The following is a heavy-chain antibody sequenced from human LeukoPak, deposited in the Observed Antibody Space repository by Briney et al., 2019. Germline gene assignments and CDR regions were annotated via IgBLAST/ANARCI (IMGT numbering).Heavy chain of an antibody. D-gene: IGHD3-3*01. V-gene: IGHV3-21*01. CDR3: ASKDFWSGYRH. CDR1: GFTFSSYS. Sequence: GGSLRLSCAASGFTFSSYSMNWVRQAPGKGLEWVSSISSSSSYVYYADSVKGRFTISRDNAKNSLYLQMNSLRAEDTAVYYCASKDFWSGYRHWGQGTLVTVSS. J-gene: IGHJ4*02. CDR2: ISSSSSYV.